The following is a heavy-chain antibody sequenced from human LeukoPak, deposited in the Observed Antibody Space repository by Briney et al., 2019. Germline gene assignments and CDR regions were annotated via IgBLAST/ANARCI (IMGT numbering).Heavy chain of an antibody. D-gene: IGHD6-13*01. Sequence: PGGSLRLSCAASGFTFSSYWMTWVRQAPGEGLEWVANIKQDGSEKYYVDSVKGRFTISRDNAKNSLYLQMNSLRAEDTAVYYCATPTSGTWHFDYWGQGTLVTVSS. CDR1: GFTFSSYW. CDR2: IKQDGSEK. J-gene: IGHJ4*02. V-gene: IGHV3-7*01. CDR3: ATPTSGTWHFDY.